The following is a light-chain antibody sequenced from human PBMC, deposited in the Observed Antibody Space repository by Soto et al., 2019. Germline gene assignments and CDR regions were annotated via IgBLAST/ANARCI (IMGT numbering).Light chain of an antibody. Sequence: EILMTQSPSTLSVSPGERATLSCRASQSVSSNLAWYQQKPGQAPRLLIYGASTRATGIPARFSGSGSGTEFILTIISLLSEDFAVYDCQQYNKWPLTFGGGTKVDIK. CDR2: GAS. V-gene: IGKV3-15*01. J-gene: IGKJ4*01. CDR3: QQYNKWPLT. CDR1: QSVSSN.